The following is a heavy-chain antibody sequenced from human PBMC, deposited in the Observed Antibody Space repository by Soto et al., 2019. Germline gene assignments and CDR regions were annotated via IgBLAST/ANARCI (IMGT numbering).Heavy chain of an antibody. V-gene: IGHV4-31*03. D-gene: IGHD1-26*01. CDR2: IYYSGST. CDR1: GGSISSGGYY. Sequence: QVQLQESGPGLVKPSQTLSLTCTVSGGSISSGGYYWSWIRQHPGKGLEWIGYIYYSGSTDYNPSLKGRVTISVDTSKNQFSLKLSCVTAADTAVYYCAREGGIVGATAADYWGQGTLVTVSS. CDR3: AREGGIVGATAADY. J-gene: IGHJ4*02.